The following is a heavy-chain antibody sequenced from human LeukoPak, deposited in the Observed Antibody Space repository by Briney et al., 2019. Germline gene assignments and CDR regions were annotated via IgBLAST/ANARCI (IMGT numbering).Heavy chain of an antibody. CDR3: ARCTGPLGYYYYYMVV. V-gene: IGHV4-59*01. J-gene: IGHJ6*03. D-gene: IGHD2-8*01. CDR2: INYRGST. Sequence: SATLSPTCTFSGGSTSSYYCSWIRQPLGKGLGWIGNINYRGSTNYTAFLKSRVTISVDTSKNQFSLKLSSVTAADTAVYYCARCTGPLGYYYYYMVVWGKGTTVTVSS. CDR1: GGSTSSYY.